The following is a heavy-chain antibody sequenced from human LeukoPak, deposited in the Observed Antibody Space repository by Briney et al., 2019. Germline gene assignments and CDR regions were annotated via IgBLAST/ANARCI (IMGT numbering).Heavy chain of an antibody. V-gene: IGHV1-8*03. J-gene: IGHJ5*02. Sequence: ASVKVSCKASGYTFTTYDINWVQQAAGQGFEWMGWMNPKNGNAGYADKFQGRVAITRDTSINTAYLELSALTSDDTAVYYCARGRFGNCGGGPCHFRDIDNWYDPWGQGTLVTVSS. D-gene: IGHD2-21*01. CDR1: GYTFTTYD. CDR3: ARGRFGNCGGGPCHFRDIDNWYDP. CDR2: MNPKNGNA.